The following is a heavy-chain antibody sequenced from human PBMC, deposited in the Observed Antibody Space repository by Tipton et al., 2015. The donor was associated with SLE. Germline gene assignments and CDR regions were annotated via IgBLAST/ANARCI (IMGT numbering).Heavy chain of an antibody. CDR1: GGSFSGYY. J-gene: IGHJ2*01. CDR2: IYYSGGT. D-gene: IGHD1-26*01. Sequence: TLSLTCAVYGGSFSGYYWSWIRQPPGKGLEWIGYIYYSGGTNYNPSLKSRVTISVDTSKNQFSLKLSSVTAADTAVYYCARPGMGGWYFDLWGRGTLVTVSS. CDR3: ARPGMGGWYFDL. V-gene: IGHV4-59*07.